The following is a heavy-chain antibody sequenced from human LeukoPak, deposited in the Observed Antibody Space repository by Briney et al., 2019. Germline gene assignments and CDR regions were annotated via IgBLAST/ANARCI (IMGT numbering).Heavy chain of an antibody. CDR3: ATPGPYSGSYYGY. CDR1: GFTFSSYA. J-gene: IGHJ4*02. V-gene: IGHV3-48*01. CDR2: ISSSSSTI. D-gene: IGHD1-26*01. Sequence: GGSLRLSCVVSGFTFSSYAMSWVRQAPGKGLEWVSYISSSSSTIYYADSVKGRFTISRDNAKNSLYLQMNSLRAEDTAVYYCATPGPYSGSYYGYWGQGTLVSISS.